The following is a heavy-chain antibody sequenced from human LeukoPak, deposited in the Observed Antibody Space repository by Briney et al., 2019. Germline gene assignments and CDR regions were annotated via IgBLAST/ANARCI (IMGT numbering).Heavy chain of an antibody. J-gene: IGHJ4*02. D-gene: IGHD5-24*01. CDR2: IYPGDSDT. CDR3: ARISRDGYQPFDY. Sequence: GESLKIYCKGSGYSFTCYWIGWVRPMPGKGLEWMGIIYPGDSDTRYSPSFQGQVTISADKSISTAYLQWSSLKASDTAMYYCARISRDGYQPFDYWGQGTLVTVSS. V-gene: IGHV5-51*01. CDR1: GYSFTCYW.